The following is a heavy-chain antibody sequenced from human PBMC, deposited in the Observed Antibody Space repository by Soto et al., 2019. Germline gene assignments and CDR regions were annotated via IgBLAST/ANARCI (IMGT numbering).Heavy chain of an antibody. J-gene: IGHJ5*02. CDR3: ASSLIAVAGTRRWFDP. CDR2: IYHSGST. V-gene: IGHV4-4*03. CDR1: GGSISSSNW. D-gene: IGHD6-19*01. Sequence: NLPATLSLTCAVSGGSISSSNWWSWVRQPPGKGLEWIGEIYHSGSTNYNPSLKSRVTISVDKSNNQFSLKLSSVTAADTAVYYCASSLIAVAGTRRWFDPWGQGTLVTVSS.